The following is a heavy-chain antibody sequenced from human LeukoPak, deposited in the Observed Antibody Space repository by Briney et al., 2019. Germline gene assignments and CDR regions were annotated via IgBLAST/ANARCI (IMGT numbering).Heavy chain of an antibody. CDR2: IRGGGGSA. CDR3: GRDPNGDYIGAFDM. D-gene: IGHD4-17*01. V-gene: IGHV3-23*01. CDR1: GFTFSAYA. Sequence: GGPLRLSCTASGFTFSAYAMMWVRQAPGKGPEWVSAIRGGGGSAFYADTVKGRLTISRDNSKNTLFLQMNNIRPEDTAVYYCGRDPNGDYIGAFDMWGPGTMVTVSS. J-gene: IGHJ3*02.